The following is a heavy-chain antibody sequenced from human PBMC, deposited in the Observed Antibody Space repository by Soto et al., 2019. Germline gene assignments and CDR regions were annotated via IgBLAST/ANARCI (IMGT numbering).Heavy chain of an antibody. CDR1: GGSISSYY. J-gene: IGHJ6*02. V-gene: IGHV4-59*01. CDR2: IYYSGIT. D-gene: IGHD1-20*01. CDR3: ARYKSNYYYGMDV. Sequence: QVQLQESGPGLVKPSETLSLTCTVSGGSISSYYWSWIRQPPGKGLEWIEYIYYSGITNYNPSLKSRVTISVDTSKNQFSLKLSSVTAADTAVYYCARYKSNYYYGMDVWGQGTTVTVS.